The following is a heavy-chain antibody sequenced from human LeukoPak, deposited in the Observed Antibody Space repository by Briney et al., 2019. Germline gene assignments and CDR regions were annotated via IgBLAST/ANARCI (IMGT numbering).Heavy chain of an antibody. D-gene: IGHD3-9*01. V-gene: IGHV4-59*01. CDR3: ARGGGYFDRLLSLDY. CDR1: GGSISSYY. Sequence: SETLSLTCTVSGGSISSYYWSWIRQPPGKGLEWIGYIYYSGSTNYNPSLKSRVTISVDTSKNQFSLKLSSVTAADTAVYYCARGGGYFDRLLSLDYWGQGVLVTVSS. J-gene: IGHJ4*02. CDR2: IYYSGST.